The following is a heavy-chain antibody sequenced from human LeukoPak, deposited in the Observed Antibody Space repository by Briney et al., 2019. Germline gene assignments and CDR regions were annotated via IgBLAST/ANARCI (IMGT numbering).Heavy chain of an antibody. J-gene: IGHJ6*02. V-gene: IGHV1-58*01. CDR2: IVVGSGNT. CDR3: AAGSSREAHGMDV. Sequence: SVKVSCKASGFTFTSSAVQWMRQARGQRLEWIGWIVVGSGNTNYAQKFQERVTITRDMSTSTAYMELSSLRSEDTAVYYCAAGSSREAHGMDVWGQGTTVTVSS. D-gene: IGHD1-26*01. CDR1: GFTFTSSA.